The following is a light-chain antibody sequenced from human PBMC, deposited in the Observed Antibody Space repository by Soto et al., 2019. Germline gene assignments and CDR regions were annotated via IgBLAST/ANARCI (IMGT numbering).Light chain of an antibody. CDR1: RSNIGATYG. J-gene: IGLJ2*01. CDR2: GNT. V-gene: IGLV1-40*01. CDR3: QSYDSSLSGSV. Sequence: SILTQPPSVSGAPGQRVTISCTGSRSNIGATYGVHWYQQLPGTAPKLLIYGNTNRPSGVPDRFSGSKSGTSASLAITGLQAEDEADYYCQSYDSSLSGSVFGGGTKLTVL.